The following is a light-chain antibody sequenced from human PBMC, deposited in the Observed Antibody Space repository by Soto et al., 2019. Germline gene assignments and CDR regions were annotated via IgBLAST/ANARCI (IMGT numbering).Light chain of an antibody. Sequence: SYEMAQPPSVSVSPGQTASITGSVYKLVDKYACWYQQKPCQSPVLVIYQDSKRPSGIPERFSGSNSGNTATLTISGTQSMDESDYYCQAWDSSRYVFGTGTKITVL. CDR2: QDS. CDR3: QAWDSSRYV. J-gene: IGLJ1*01. CDR1: KLVDKY. V-gene: IGLV3-1*01.